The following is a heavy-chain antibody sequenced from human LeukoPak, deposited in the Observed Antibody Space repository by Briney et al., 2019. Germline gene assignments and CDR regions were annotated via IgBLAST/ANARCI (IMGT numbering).Heavy chain of an antibody. J-gene: IGHJ2*01. V-gene: IGHV3-23*01. CDR2: ISGSGGGT. Sequence: PGGSLRLSCAASGFTFSNLAMGWVRQAPGKGLAWVSGISGSGGGTYYVDSVRGRFTISRDNSKNTLFLDMNNMRADDTAVYFCVKDNYADYASGGVDWYFGLWGRGTLVTVSS. D-gene: IGHD4-17*01. CDR3: VKDNYADYASGGVDWYFGL. CDR1: GFTFSNLA.